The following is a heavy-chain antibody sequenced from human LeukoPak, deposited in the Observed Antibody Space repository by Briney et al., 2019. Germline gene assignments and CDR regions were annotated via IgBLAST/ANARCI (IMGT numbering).Heavy chain of an antibody. V-gene: IGHV3-48*03. CDR1: GFTYSSYE. D-gene: IGHD3-22*01. J-gene: IGHJ4*02. CDR3: ARDFVNSGYYFDY. CDR2: ISSSGSTI. Sequence: PGGSLRLSCAASGFTYSSYEMNWVRQAPGKGLEWVSYISSSGSTIYYADSVKGRFTISRDNAKDSLYLQMDSLRAEDTAVYYCARDFVNSGYYFDYWGQGTLVTVSS.